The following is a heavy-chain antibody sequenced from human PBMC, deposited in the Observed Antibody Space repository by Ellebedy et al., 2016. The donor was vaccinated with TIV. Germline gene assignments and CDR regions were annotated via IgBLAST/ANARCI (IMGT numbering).Heavy chain of an antibody. CDR2: IDPSDSYT. V-gene: IGHV5-10-1*01. CDR3: ARKDRVIVVVPAATPIDY. D-gene: IGHD2-2*01. J-gene: IGHJ4*02. CDR1: GYSFTSYW. Sequence: GESLKISXKGSGYSFTSYWISWVRQMPGKGLEWMGRIDPSDSYTNYSPSFQGHVTISADKSISTAYLQWSSLKALDTAMYYCARKDRVIVVVPAATPIDYWGQGTLVTVSS.